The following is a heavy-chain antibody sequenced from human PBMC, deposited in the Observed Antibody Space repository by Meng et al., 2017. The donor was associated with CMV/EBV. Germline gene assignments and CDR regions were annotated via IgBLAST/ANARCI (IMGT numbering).Heavy chain of an antibody. V-gene: IGHV3-21*01. Sequence: GGSLRLSCAASGFTFSSYSMNWVRQAPGKGLEWVSSISSSSSYIYYADSVEGRFTISRDNAKNSLYLQMNSLRAEDTAVYYCARTPGSYDAFDIWGQGTMVTVSS. CDR2: ISSSSSYI. CDR3: ARTPGSYDAFDI. CDR1: GFTFSSYS. J-gene: IGHJ3*02.